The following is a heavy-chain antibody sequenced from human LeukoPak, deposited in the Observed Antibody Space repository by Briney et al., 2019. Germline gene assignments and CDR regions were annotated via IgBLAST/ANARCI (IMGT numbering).Heavy chain of an antibody. J-gene: IGHJ2*01. D-gene: IGHD1-26*01. Sequence: GGSLRLSRATPVFSFSRHGMHWVRQAPGKGLEWVAVMWIDGSQKYYADSVKGRFTISRDNSMNTLYMQMHGLSDKDTAGYYYARLEERWDNWYFDLWGRGTLVTVS. V-gene: IGHV3-33*03. CDR3: ARLEERWDNWYFDL. CDR1: VFSFSRHG. CDR2: MWIDGSQK.